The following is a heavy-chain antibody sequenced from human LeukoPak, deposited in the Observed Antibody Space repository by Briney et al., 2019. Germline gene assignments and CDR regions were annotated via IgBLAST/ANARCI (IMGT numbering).Heavy chain of an antibody. V-gene: IGHV3-11*01. CDR3: ARYRVITNDYFDS. CDR1: GFTFGDYY. J-gene: IGHJ4*02. CDR2: ISNSGNTI. D-gene: IGHD3-16*01. Sequence: PGGSLRLSCAASGFTFGDYYMSWIRQAPGKGLEWGSYISNSGNTIKEADSVKGRFTISRDNAQNSLFLQMKSLRAEDTAVYYCARYRVITNDYFDSWGQGTLVTVSS.